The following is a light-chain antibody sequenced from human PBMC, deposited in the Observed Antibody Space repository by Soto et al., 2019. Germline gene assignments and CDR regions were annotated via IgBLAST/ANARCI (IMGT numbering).Light chain of an antibody. Sequence: DIQMTQSPSSLSASVGDRATITCRASQSISRFLNWYQQKSGKPPQLLIYAASSLQSGVPSRFSGSGSGTDFTLTISSLQPEDFATYYCQQTYITPPWTFGQGSKVEIK. CDR2: AAS. J-gene: IGKJ1*01. CDR1: QSISRF. CDR3: QQTYITPPWT. V-gene: IGKV1-39*01.